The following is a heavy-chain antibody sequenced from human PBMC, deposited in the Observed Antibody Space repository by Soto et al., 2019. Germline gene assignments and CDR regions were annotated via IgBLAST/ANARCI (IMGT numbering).Heavy chain of an antibody. CDR2: ISWNGGST. Sequence: GGSLRLSCAASGFTFDDYGMNWVRQAPGKGLEWVSGISWNGGSTGYADSVKGRFTISRDNAKNSLYLQMNSLRAEDTAVYYCARGSYDSSGYYFDYWGQGTLVTVSS. CDR3: ARGSYDSSGYYFDY. J-gene: IGHJ4*02. D-gene: IGHD3-22*01. V-gene: IGHV3-20*04. CDR1: GFTFDDYG.